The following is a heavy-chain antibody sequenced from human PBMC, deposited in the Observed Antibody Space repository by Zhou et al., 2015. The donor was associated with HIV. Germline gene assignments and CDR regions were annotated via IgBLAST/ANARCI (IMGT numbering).Heavy chain of an antibody. CDR1: GGSFSDHV. V-gene: IGHV1-69*15. Sequence: QVQLVQSGSEVKKPGSSVKVSCRASGGSFSDHVINWVRQAPGQGLEWMGNIISLFDKPNYAQKFQGRVTITADESASTAYMELNSLTSDDTAVYFCARGPMRLATEMALMQFDHWGQGTRISV. CDR3: ARGPMRLATEMALMQFDH. D-gene: IGHD5-24*01. CDR2: IISLFDKP. J-gene: IGHJ4*02.